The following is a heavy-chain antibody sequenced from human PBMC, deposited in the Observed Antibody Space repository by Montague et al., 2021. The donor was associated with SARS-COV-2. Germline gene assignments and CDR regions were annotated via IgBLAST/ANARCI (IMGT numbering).Heavy chain of an antibody. V-gene: IGHV3-53*01. D-gene: IGHD3-9*01. CDR2: IYSGGST. CDR3: ARDSKPDWVPYWYFDL. J-gene: IGHJ2*01. Sequence: SLRLSFSASGFNIVSYWMSWVRQAPGKGLEWVSVIYSGGSTYYADSVKGRFTISRDNSKNTLYLQMNSLRAEDTAVYYCARDSKPDWVPYWYFDLWGRGTLVTVSS. CDR1: GFNIVSYW.